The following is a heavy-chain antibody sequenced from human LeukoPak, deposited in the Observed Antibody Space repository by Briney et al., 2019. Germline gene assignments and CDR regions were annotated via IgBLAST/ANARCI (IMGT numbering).Heavy chain of an antibody. D-gene: IGHD4-17*01. Sequence: PGGSLRLSCAASGFTFSTYSLNWVRQAPGKGLEWVAVIWYDGSNKYYADSVKGRFTISRDNSKNTLYPQMNSLRAEDTAVYYCAIGSEYGDGFDYWGQGTLVTVSS. J-gene: IGHJ4*02. CDR1: GFTFSTYS. CDR3: AIGSEYGDGFDY. V-gene: IGHV3-33*08. CDR2: IWYDGSNK.